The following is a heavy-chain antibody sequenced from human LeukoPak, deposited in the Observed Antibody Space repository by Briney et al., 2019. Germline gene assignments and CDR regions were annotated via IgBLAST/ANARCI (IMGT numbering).Heavy chain of an antibody. D-gene: IGHD6-6*01. CDR1: GFTFDDYA. V-gene: IGHV3-9*01. CDR3: ARDPFSIAARPLPAGFDY. CDR2: ISWNSGSI. Sequence: AGGSLRLSCAASGFTFDDYAMHWVRQAPGKGLEWVSGISWNSGSIGYADFVKGRFTISRDNAKNTLYLQMNSLRAEDTAVYYCARDPFSIAARPLPAGFDYWGQGTLVTVSS. J-gene: IGHJ4*02.